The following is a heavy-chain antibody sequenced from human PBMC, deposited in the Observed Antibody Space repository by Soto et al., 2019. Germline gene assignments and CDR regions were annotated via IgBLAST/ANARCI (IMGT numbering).Heavy chain of an antibody. V-gene: IGHV3-74*01. CDR3: VRGIYQKFGMDV. D-gene: IGHD3-3*02. Sequence: EVQLVESGGGLVQPGGSLRLSCAASGFTFISHWIHWVRQTPGKGLVWVSRIDVGGNNRNYADSVKGRFTISRDNAKNTVYLRMNSLRADDTAVYYCVRGIYQKFGMDVWGQGTTV. J-gene: IGHJ6*02. CDR1: GFTFISHW. CDR2: IDVGGNNR.